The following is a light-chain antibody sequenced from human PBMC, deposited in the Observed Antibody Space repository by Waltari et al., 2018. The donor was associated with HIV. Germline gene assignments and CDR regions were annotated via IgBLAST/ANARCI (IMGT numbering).Light chain of an antibody. CDR3: QQYNNWPPWT. CDR2: GAS. J-gene: IGKJ1*01. CDR1: QSVSSN. V-gene: IGKV3-15*01. Sequence: EIVMTQSPATLSVSPGERATLSCRASQSVSSNLAWYQQKPGQPPRLLIYGASTRATGIPVRFSGSGSGTEFTLTISSLQSEDFAVYYCQQYNNWPPWTFGQGTKVEIK.